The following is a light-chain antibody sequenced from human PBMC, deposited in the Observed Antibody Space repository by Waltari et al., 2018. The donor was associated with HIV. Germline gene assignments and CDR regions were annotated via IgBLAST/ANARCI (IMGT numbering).Light chain of an antibody. CDR1: QSLVHSNGYNY. CDR2: LDS. J-gene: IGKJ2*01. CDR3: MQTLQIPPT. Sequence: EIVMTQSPLSLHVIPGEPASISCRSNQSLVHSNGYNYLDWYLQRPGQPPQLLIYLDSNRASGVPDRFSGSGSGTDFTLTISRVETEDVGVYYCMQTLQIPPTFGQGTKLEIK. V-gene: IGKV2-28*01.